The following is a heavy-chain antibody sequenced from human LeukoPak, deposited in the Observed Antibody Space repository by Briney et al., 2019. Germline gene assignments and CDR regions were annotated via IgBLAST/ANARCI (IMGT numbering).Heavy chain of an antibody. Sequence: GGSLRLSCSASGFTFFHYAMNWVRQAPGKGPEYVSSISTDGGRTYYADSVEGRFTISRDNSKNTLYLQMTSLRTEDSAVYYCVKDQVTSMINKDFDHWGRGTLVTVSS. D-gene: IGHD3-16*01. V-gene: IGHV3-64D*06. J-gene: IGHJ4*02. CDR1: GFTFFHYA. CDR2: ISTDGGRT. CDR3: VKDQVTSMINKDFDH.